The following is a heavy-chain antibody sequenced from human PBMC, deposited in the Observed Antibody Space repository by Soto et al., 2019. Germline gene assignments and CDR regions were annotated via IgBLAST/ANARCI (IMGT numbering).Heavy chain of an antibody. D-gene: IGHD3-22*01. V-gene: IGHV1-69*10. CDR1: GGTFSSYA. Sequence: SVKVSCKASGGTFSSYAISWVRQAPGQGLEWMGGIIPILGTANYAQKFQGRVTITADKSTSTAYMELSSLRSEDTAVYYCARYRTYYYDSSGYRKAFDIWGQGTMVTVSS. J-gene: IGHJ3*02. CDR3: ARYRTYYYDSSGYRKAFDI. CDR2: IIPILGTA.